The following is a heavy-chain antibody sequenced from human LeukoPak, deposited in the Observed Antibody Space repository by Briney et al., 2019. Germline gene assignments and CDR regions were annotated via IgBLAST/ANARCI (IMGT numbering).Heavy chain of an antibody. V-gene: IGHV3-7*01. CDR2: IKKDGSEK. CDR3: ASIAGVVPGGLCL. CDR1: GYRPTSIW. D-gene: IGHD2-2*01. J-gene: IGHJ6*04. Sequence: PGGSLRPSCVASGYRPTSIWMSWVCRPPGKGLELVANIKKDGSEKEYVDSVKGRFSIFRDNAKKSVFLQMNSLRAEDTAVYYCASIAGVVPGGLCLWGKGTTVIVSS.